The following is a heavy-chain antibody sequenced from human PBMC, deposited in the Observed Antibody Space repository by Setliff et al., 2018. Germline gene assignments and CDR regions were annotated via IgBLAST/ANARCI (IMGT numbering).Heavy chain of an antibody. J-gene: IGHJ6*02. CDR2: ITHDGSKT. CDR1: GFTFNTYW. CDR3: TRDQDYYGMDV. V-gene: IGHV3-7*01. Sequence: GGSLRLSCAGSGFTFNTYWMTWVRQAPGKGLEWLASITHDGSKTYILDSVRGRFTISRDNTKNSLYLQMNSLRGEDTAVYHCTRDQDYYGMDVWGQGTTVTVSS.